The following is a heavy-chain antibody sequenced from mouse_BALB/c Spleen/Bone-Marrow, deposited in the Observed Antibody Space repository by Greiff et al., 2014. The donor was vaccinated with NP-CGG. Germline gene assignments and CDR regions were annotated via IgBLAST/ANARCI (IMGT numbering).Heavy chain of an antibody. CDR3: ARYATATYWFAY. CDR2: INPSNGRT. V-gene: IGHV1S81*02. Sequence: QVQLQQPGAELVKPGASVKLSCKASGYTFTSYWMHWVKQRHGQGLEWIGEINPSNGRTNYNEKFKSKATLTVDKSSSTAYMQLSSLTSGDSAVYYCARYATATYWFAYWGQGTLVTVSA. J-gene: IGHJ3*01. CDR1: GYTFTSYW. D-gene: IGHD1-2*01.